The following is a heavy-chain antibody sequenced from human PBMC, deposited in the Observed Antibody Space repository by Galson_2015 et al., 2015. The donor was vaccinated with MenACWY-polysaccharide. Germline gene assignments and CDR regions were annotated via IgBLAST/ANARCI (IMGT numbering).Heavy chain of an antibody. Sequence: SLRLSCAASGFTFSSYWMHWVRHVPGKGLMWVSRIKGDGSSIIYADSVKGRFTISRDNTKNTVWLQMNSLRVEDTAVYYCARDPVDRSGHFDYWGQGTLVTVSS. CDR2: IKGDGSSI. V-gene: IGHV3-74*01. J-gene: IGHJ4*02. CDR3: ARDPVDRSGHFDY. CDR1: GFTFSSYW. D-gene: IGHD6-19*01.